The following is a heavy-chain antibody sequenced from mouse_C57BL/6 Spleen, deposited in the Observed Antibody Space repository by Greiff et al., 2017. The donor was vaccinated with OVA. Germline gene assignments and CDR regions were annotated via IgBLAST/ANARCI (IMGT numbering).Heavy chain of an antibody. CDR3: ARSSTAYYSNYYAMDY. CDR1: GYTFTSYW. D-gene: IGHD2-5*01. J-gene: IGHJ4*01. V-gene: IGHV1-52*01. CDR2: IDPSDSET. Sequence: VQLQQPGAELVRPGSSVKLSCKASGYTFTSYWMHWVKQRPIQGLEWIGNIDPSDSETHYNQKFKDKATLTVDKSSSTAYMQLSSLTSEDSAVYYCARSSTAYYSNYYAMDYWGQGTSVTVSS.